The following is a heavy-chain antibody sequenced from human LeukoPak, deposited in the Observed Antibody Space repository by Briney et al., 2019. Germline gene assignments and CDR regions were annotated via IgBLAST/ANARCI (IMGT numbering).Heavy chain of an antibody. Sequence: GGSXRXXCXXSXXXXXDYAMHWVRQAPGKGLEWVSGISWNSGSIGYADSVKGRFTISRDNAKNSLYLQMNSLRAEDTALYYCAKDIAQAYGMDVWGQGTTVTVSS. CDR3: AKDIAQAYGMDV. V-gene: IGHV3-9*01. CDR2: ISWNSGSI. J-gene: IGHJ6*02. CDR1: XXXXXDYA.